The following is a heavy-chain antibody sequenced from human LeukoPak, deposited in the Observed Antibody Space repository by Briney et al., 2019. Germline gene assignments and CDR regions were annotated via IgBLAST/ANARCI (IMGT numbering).Heavy chain of an antibody. CDR1: GFTFSSYG. Sequence: GGSLRLSCAASGFTFSSYGMHWVRQAPGKGLEWVAVISYDGSNKYYADSVKGRFTISRDNSKNTLYLQMNSLRAEDTAVYYCAKERRPYCSSTSCYRTYFDYRGQGTLVTVSS. D-gene: IGHD2-2*01. CDR3: AKERRPYCSSTSCYRTYFDY. CDR2: ISYDGSNK. V-gene: IGHV3-30*18. J-gene: IGHJ4*02.